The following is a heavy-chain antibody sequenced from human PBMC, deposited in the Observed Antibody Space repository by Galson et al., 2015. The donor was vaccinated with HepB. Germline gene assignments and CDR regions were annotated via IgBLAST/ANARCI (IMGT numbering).Heavy chain of an antibody. CDR1: GFTFSSYA. D-gene: IGHD3-3*01. Sequence: SLRLSCAASGFTFSSYAMHWVRQAPGKGLEWVAVISYDGSNKYYADSVKGRFTISRDNSKNTLYLQMNSLRAEDTAVYYCARGTYDFWSGHDYWGQGTLVTVSS. CDR2: ISYDGSNK. CDR3: ARGTYDFWSGHDY. V-gene: IGHV3-30-3*01. J-gene: IGHJ4*02.